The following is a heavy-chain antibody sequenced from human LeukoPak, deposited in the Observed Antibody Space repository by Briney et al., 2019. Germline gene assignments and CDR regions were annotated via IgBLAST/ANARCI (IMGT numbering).Heavy chain of an antibody. Sequence: SVKVSCKASGGTFSSYAISWVRQAPGQGLEWMGGIIPIFGTANYARKFQGRVTITTDESTSTAYMELSGLRSEDTAVYYCARDGPPFGFDPWGQGTLVTVSS. J-gene: IGHJ5*02. CDR3: ARDGPPFGFDP. CDR2: IIPIFGTA. CDR1: GGTFSSYA. V-gene: IGHV1-69*05. D-gene: IGHD2/OR15-2a*01.